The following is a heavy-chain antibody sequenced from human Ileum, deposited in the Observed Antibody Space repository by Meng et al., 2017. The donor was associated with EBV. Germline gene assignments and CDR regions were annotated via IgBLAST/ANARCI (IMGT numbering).Heavy chain of an antibody. CDR2: INPGSGNT. CDR3: ARDGGFSVGATKYDY. Sequence: GQHLHSGAGVKMLGSSINLSSKASGYTFTGYAIHWVRQAPGQRLEWMGWINPGSGNTKYSQKFQGRVTITRDTSATTVYMDLSSLRSEDTAVFYCARDGGFSVGATKYDYWGQGALVTVSS. D-gene: IGHD1-26*01. J-gene: IGHJ4*02. V-gene: IGHV1-3*01. CDR1: GYTFTGYA.